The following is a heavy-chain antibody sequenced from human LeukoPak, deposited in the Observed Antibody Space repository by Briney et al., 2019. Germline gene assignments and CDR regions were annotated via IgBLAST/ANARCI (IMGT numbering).Heavy chain of an antibody. CDR2: MSYDGSNK. CDR3: AKDSVPERAESYYFDY. J-gene: IGHJ4*02. CDR1: GFTFSSYG. Sequence: PGGSLRLSCAAAGFTFSSYGVHWVSQAPGKGLEWVAAMSYDGSNKYYADSVKGRFTISRDNSKNSLYLQMNSLRAEDTALYSCAKDSVPERAESYYFDYWGQGTLVTVSS. V-gene: IGHV3-30*18. D-gene: IGHD5/OR15-5a*01.